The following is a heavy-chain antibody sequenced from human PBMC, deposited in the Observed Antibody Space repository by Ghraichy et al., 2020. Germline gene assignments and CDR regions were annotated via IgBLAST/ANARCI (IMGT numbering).Heavy chain of an antibody. D-gene: IGHD4-17*01. Sequence: SETLSLTCAVYGGSFSGYYWSWIRQPPGKGLEWIGEINHSGSTNYNPSLKSRVTISVDTSKNQFSLKLSSVTAADTAVYYCASSYDYGDYQFDYWGQGTLVTVSS. CDR2: INHSGST. V-gene: IGHV4-34*01. CDR1: GGSFSGYY. CDR3: ASSYDYGDYQFDY. J-gene: IGHJ4*02.